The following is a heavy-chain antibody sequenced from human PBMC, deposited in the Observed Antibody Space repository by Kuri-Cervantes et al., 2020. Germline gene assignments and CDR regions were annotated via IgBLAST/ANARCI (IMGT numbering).Heavy chain of an antibody. CDR3: AKETYCSSTSCGYGMDV. V-gene: IGHV3-11*01. J-gene: IGHJ6*02. CDR1: GFTFSDYY. CDR2: ISSSGSTI. Sequence: GGSLRLSCAASGFTFSDYYMSWIRQAPGKGLEWVSYISSSGSTIYYADSVKGRFTIYRDNAKNSLFLQMSSLRAEDTALYYCAKETYCSSTSCGYGMDVWGQGTTVTVSS. D-gene: IGHD2-2*01.